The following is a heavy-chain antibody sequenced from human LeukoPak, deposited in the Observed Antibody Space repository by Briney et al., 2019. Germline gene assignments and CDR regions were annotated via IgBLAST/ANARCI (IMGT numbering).Heavy chain of an antibody. CDR3: AREYSSGFPLTY. J-gene: IGHJ4*02. D-gene: IGHD6-19*01. Sequence: ASVKVSCKASGYTFTRYYMYWVRQAPGQGLEWMGTINPSGGSANSAQKFQGRVTMTRDTSTSTVYMEPSSLRSEDTAIYYCAREYSSGFPLTYWGQGTLVTVSS. V-gene: IGHV1-46*01. CDR1: GYTFTRYY. CDR2: INPSGGSA.